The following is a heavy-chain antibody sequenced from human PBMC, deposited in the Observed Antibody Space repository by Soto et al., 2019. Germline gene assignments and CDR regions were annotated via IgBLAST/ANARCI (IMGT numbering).Heavy chain of an antibody. CDR1: GDSVSSNSAA. Sequence: SQTLSLTCAISGDSVSSNSAAWNWIRQSPSRGLEWLGRTYYRSKWYNDYAVSVKSRITINPDTSKNQFTLQLNSVTPEDTAVYYCARDLDVRFLEWLPNYYYYGIDVWGQGTTVPVSS. CDR2: TYYRSKWYN. CDR3: ARDLDVRFLEWLPNYYYYGIDV. J-gene: IGHJ6*02. V-gene: IGHV6-1*01. D-gene: IGHD3-3*01.